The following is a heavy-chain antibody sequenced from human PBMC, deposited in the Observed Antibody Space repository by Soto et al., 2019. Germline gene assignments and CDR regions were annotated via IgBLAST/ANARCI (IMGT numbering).Heavy chain of an antibody. D-gene: IGHD6-13*01. CDR3: ARDQGVAAAGITWLDP. V-gene: IGHV4-4*07. CDR1: GASMNSYH. CDR2: IHSSGST. J-gene: IGHJ5*02. Sequence: PSETLSLTCTVSGASMNSYHWSWIRQPAGKGLEWIGHIHSSGSTNYNPSLKSRVTMSVDTSKNQFSLRLMSLTAADTAVYYCARDQGVAAAGITWLDPCGQGSLVTVYS.